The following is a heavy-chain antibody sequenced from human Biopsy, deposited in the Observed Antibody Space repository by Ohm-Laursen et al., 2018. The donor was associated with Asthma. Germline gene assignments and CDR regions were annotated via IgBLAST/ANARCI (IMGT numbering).Heavy chain of an antibody. CDR1: GGSISNYY. J-gene: IGHJ5*02. CDR3: ARASVAASSNWLDP. Sequence: DTLSLTCSVSGGSISNYYWSWLRQPPGKGLEWIGYIYYSGSTSYNPSLKGGVTISVDTSKNQFSLKLSSVTAADTAVYYCARASVAASSNWLDPWGQGTLVTVSS. V-gene: IGHV4-59*08. D-gene: IGHD6-19*01. CDR2: IYYSGST.